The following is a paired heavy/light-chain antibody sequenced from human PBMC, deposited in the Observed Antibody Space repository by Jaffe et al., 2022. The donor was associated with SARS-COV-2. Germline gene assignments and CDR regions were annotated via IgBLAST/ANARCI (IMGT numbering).Light chain of an antibody. V-gene: IGKV3-20*01. CDR3: QQYGSSPIT. Sequence: EIVLTQSPGTLSLSPGERATLSCRASQSVSSNYLAWYQHKPGQAPRLLIYDASSRATGIPDRFSGSGSGTDFTLTISRLEPEDFAVYYCQQYGSSPITFGQGTRLEIK. J-gene: IGKJ5*01. CDR2: DAS. CDR1: QSVSSNY.
Heavy chain of an antibody. CDR3: ARSGSYSSGWYPRSLWYFDL. D-gene: IGHD6-19*01. V-gene: IGHV3-11*06. CDR1: GFPFSDYY. Sequence: QVQLVESGGGLVKPGGSLRLSCAASGFPFSDYYMSWIRQAPGKGLEWVSYISSSNSYTNYADSVKSRFTISRDNAKNSLYLQMNSLRAEDTAVYYCARSGSYSSGWYPRSLWYFDLWGRGTLVTVSS. J-gene: IGHJ2*01. CDR2: ISSSNSYT.